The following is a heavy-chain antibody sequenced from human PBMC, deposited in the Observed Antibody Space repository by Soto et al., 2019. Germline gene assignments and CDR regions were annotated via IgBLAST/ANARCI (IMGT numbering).Heavy chain of an antibody. CDR3: AKEDYYYGMDV. J-gene: IGHJ6*02. CDR1: GFTLVVYA. CDR2: ISWNSGSI. V-gene: IGHV3-9*01. Sequence: EVQLVESGGGWLQPGGSWRLSCAASGFTLVVYARHWVRQAPGKGLEWVSGISWNSGSIGYADSVKGRFTISRDNAKNSLYLQMNSLRAEDTALYYCAKEDYYYGMDVWGQGTTVTVSS.